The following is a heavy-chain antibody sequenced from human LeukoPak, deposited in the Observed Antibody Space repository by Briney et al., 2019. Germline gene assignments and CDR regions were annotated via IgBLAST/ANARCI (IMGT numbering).Heavy chain of an antibody. V-gene: IGHV1-69*04. CDR1: GGTFSSYT. D-gene: IGHD3-22*01. J-gene: IGHJ4*02. CDR2: IIPILGIA. CDR3: ARDCPNYDSSGYYFDY. Sequence: SVKVSCKASGGTFSSYTISWVRQAPGQGLEWMGRIIPILGIANYAQKFQGRVTITADKSTSTAYMELSSLRSEDTAVYYCARDCPNYDSSGYYFDYWRQGTLVTVSS.